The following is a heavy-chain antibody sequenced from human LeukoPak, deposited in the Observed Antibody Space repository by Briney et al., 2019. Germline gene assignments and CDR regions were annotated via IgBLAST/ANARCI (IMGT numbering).Heavy chain of an antibody. CDR3: ARGRPDGIVVVRDY. J-gene: IGHJ4*02. CDR1: GYTFTSYA. Sequence: DSVKLSCKASGYTFTSYAISWVRQAPGQGLEWMGWISAYNGNTNYAQTLKGRVTMTTDTSKNTAYMELRSLRSDDTAVYYCARGRPDGIVVVRDYWGQGTLVTVSS. D-gene: IGHD3-22*01. CDR2: ISAYNGNT. V-gene: IGHV1-18*01.